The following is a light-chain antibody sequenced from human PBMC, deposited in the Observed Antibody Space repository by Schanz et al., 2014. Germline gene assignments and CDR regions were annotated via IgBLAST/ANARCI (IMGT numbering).Light chain of an antibody. CDR3: QQRYNWPRT. J-gene: IGKJ1*01. V-gene: IGKV3-11*01. CDR1: QRLTSY. Sequence: EIVLTQSPATLSLSPGERATLSCRASQRLTSYLAWYQQKPGQAPRLLIYDASNRATGIPARFSGSGSGTDFTLTISSLEPEDFAVYYCQQRYNWPRTFGQGTKVEIK. CDR2: DAS.